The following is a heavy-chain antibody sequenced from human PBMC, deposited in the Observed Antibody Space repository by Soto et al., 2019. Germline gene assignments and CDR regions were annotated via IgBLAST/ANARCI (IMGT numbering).Heavy chain of an antibody. J-gene: IGHJ4*02. D-gene: IGHD5-12*01. V-gene: IGHV2-5*02. Sequence: QITLKESGPTLVKPTQTLTLTCTFSGFSLSTSGVGVGWIRQPPGKALEWLALIYWDDDKRYSPSLKSRLTITKDTSKNQVVLTMTNMDTVDTDTYYSAHAYGGYDNFDYWGQGTLVTVSS. CDR2: IYWDDDK. CDR3: AHAYGGYDNFDY. CDR1: GFSLSTSGVG.